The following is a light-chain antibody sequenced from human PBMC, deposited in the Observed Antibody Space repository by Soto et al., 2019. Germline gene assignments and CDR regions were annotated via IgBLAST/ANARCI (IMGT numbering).Light chain of an antibody. J-gene: IGKJ1*01. CDR1: QSIDSD. Sequence: EIMMTQSPANVSVFPGERATLSCRASQSIDSDLAWYQQKPGHVPRLLIYGASTRATGVSARFSGSGSGTEFTLTIICLQSDDFAVYFCQQYSHWRTFGPGTKVEIQ. CDR3: QQYSHWRT. V-gene: IGKV3-15*01. CDR2: GAS.